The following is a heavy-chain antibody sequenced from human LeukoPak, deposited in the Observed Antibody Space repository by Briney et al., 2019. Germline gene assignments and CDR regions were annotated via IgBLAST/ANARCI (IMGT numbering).Heavy chain of an antibody. CDR1: GFTFSGYP. V-gene: IGHV3-30-3*01. CDR3: ARGVDYYDSGGTIYY. D-gene: IGHD3-22*01. CDR2: ISYDGSNK. J-gene: IGHJ4*02. Sequence: GKSLRLSCAASGFTFSGYPIHWVRQAPGKGLEWVAVISYDGSNKYYADSVKGRFTISRDNSKNTLYLQMNSLRAEDTAVYYCARGVDYYDSGGTIYYWGQGTLVTVSS.